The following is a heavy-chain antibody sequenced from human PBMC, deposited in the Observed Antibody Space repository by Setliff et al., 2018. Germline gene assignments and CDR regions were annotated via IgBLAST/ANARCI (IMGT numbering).Heavy chain of an antibody. D-gene: IGHD2-15*01. V-gene: IGHV3-15*01. CDR2: IKSKTDGGTT. Sequence: GGSLRLSCAASGFTFSNAWMSWVRQATGKGLEWVGRIKSKTDGGTTDYAAPVRGRLTISRDDSKNSLYLQMNSLKSDDTAVYYCARIRICGGRVICPPGRYVDVWGKGTTVTVSS. CDR1: GFTFSNAW. J-gene: IGHJ6*03. CDR3: ARIRICGGRVICPPGRYVDV.